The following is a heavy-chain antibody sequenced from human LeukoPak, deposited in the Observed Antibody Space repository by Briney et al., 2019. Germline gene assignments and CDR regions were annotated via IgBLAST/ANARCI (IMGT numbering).Heavy chain of an antibody. CDR1: GFTFSSYG. J-gene: IGHJ4*02. V-gene: IGHV3-30*02. CDR3: AKDLDTYSSSWYAFDY. Sequence: PGGSLRLSCAASGFTFSSYGMHWVRQAPGKGLEWVAFIRYDGSNKYYADSVKGRYTISRDNSKNTLYLQMNSLRAEDTAVYYCAKDLDTYSSSWYAFDYWGQGTLVTVSS. CDR2: IRYDGSNK. D-gene: IGHD6-13*01.